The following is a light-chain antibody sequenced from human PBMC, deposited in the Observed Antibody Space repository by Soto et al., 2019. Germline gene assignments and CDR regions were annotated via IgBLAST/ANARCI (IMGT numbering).Light chain of an antibody. J-gene: IGKJ1*01. Sequence: IQMTQSPSSLSASIGDTVTITCRASQTIDRYLNWFQQKSGQAPKLLMNAASTLRSGVPSRFSASGSGTDFTLTISSLQPEDYATYYCQQYNGLPTWTFGQGTKVDIK. CDR3: QQYNGLPTWT. CDR1: QTIDRY. CDR2: AAS. V-gene: IGKV1-39*01.